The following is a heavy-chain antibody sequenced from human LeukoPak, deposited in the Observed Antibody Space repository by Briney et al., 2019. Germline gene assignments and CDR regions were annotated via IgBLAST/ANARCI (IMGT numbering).Heavy chain of an antibody. CDR3: ARGLGRGSGDY. D-gene: IGHD3-10*01. CDR2: INHSGST. V-gene: IGHV4-34*01. J-gene: IGHJ4*02. Sequence: SETLSLTCAVYGGSFSGYYWSWIRQPPGKGLEWIGEINHSGSTNYNPSLKSRVTISVDTSKNQFSLKLSSVTAADTAVYYCARGLGRGSGDYWDQGTLVTVSS. CDR1: GGSFSGYY.